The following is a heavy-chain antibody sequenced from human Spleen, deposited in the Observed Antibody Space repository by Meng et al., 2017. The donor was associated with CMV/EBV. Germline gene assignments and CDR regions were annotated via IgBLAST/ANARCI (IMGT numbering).Heavy chain of an antibody. Sequence: GESLKISCAASGFLFSSYSMNWVRQAPGKGLEWVSSISSSSAYIYYADSVKGRFTISRDNAKGSLYLQMNSLRAEDTAVYYCARGLLSFPFNVFDIWGQGTMVTVSS. D-gene: IGHD2-2*01. CDR1: GFLFSSYS. V-gene: IGHV3-21*01. CDR3: ARGLLSFPFNVFDI. J-gene: IGHJ3*02. CDR2: ISSSSAYI.